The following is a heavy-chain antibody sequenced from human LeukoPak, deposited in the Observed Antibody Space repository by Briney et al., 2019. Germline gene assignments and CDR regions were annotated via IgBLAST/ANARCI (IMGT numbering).Heavy chain of an antibody. CDR2: MYTSGST. J-gene: IGHJ6*03. Sequence: PSETLSLTCTVSGGSISSDNYHWSWIRQPAGKGLEWIGRMYTSGSTNYNPSLKSRVTISVDTSKNQFSLKLSSVTAADTAVYYCARGTYDFWSGYYNYYYYYMDVWGKGTTVTVSS. V-gene: IGHV4-61*02. D-gene: IGHD3-3*01. CDR1: GGSISSDNYH. CDR3: ARGTYDFWSGYYNYYYYYMDV.